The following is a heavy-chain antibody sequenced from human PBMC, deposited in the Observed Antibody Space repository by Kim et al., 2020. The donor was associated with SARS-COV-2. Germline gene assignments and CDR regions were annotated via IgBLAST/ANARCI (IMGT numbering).Heavy chain of an antibody. J-gene: IGHJ3*01. CDR1: GFTLNNYD. Sequence: GGSLRLSCEASGFTLNNYDMGWVRQAPEKGLEWVSMIYRRGGTTYYADSVKGRFTISRDTSKNMLYLQMYDLTAEDTAFYYCARVSSLFGESTPMLFDVWGQGTVVTVSS. CDR2: IYRRGGTT. CDR3: ARVSSLFGESTPMLFDV. V-gene: IGHV3-23*05. D-gene: IGHD3-10*01.